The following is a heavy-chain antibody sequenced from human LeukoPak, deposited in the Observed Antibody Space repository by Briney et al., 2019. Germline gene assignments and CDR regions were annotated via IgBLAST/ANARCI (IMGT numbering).Heavy chain of an antibody. CDR2: IIPILGIA. CDR1: GGTFSSYA. D-gene: IGHD6-19*01. J-gene: IGHJ6*02. Sequence: SVKVSCKASGGTFSSYAISWVRQAPGQGLEWMGRIIPILGIANYAQKFQGRVTITADKSTSTAYMELSSLRSEDTAVYYCARTWGQWLVNYYYYYGMDVWGQGTTVTVSS. CDR3: ARTWGQWLVNYYYYYGMDV. V-gene: IGHV1-69*04.